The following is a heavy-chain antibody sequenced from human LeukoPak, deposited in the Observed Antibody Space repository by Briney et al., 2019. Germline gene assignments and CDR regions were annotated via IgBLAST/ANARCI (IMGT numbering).Heavy chain of an antibody. J-gene: IGHJ4*02. CDR3: AREVIAVAGVFDY. Sequence: KTSETLSLTCTVSGGSISSSSYYWGWIRQPPGKGLEWIGSIYYSGSTYYNPSLKSRVTISVDTSKNQFSLKLSSVTAADTAVYYCAREVIAVAGVFDYWGQGTLVTVSS. CDR1: GGSISSSSYY. V-gene: IGHV4-39*02. CDR2: IYYSGST. D-gene: IGHD6-19*01.